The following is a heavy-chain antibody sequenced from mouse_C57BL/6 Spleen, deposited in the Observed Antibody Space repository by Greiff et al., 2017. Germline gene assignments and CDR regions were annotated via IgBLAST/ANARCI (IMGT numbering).Heavy chain of an antibody. V-gene: IGHV5-4*01. Sequence: EVQRVESGGGLVKPGGSLKLSCAASGFTFSSYAMSWVRQTPEKRLEWVATISDGGSYTYYPDNVKGRFTISRDNAKNNLYLQMSHLKSEDTAMYYCARDALDGYLFDYWGQGTTLTVSS. CDR2: ISDGGSYT. CDR3: ARDALDGYLFDY. D-gene: IGHD2-3*01. J-gene: IGHJ2*01. CDR1: GFTFSSYA.